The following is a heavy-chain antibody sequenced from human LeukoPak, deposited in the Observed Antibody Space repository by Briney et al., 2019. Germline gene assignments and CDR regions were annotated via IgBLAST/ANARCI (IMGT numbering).Heavy chain of an antibody. CDR3: ATDRYCSSTSCYRAFDY. CDR2: LDPEDGET. J-gene: IGHJ4*02. Sequence: ASVKVSCKVSGYTLTELSMHWVRQAPGKGLEWMGGLDPEDGETIYAQKFQGRVTMTEDTSTDTAYMELSSLRSEDTAVYYCATDRYCSSTSCYRAFDYWGQGTLVTVSS. CDR1: GYTLTELS. V-gene: IGHV1-24*01. D-gene: IGHD2-2*02.